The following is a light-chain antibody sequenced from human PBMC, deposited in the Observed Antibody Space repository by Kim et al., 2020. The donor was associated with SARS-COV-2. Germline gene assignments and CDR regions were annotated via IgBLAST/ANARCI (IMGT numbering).Light chain of an antibody. CDR3: QSYDSSLSGYV. V-gene: IGLV1-40*01. CDR1: SSNIGAGYD. CDR2: GNS. Sequence: QGGTISCTGSSSNIGAGYDVRWYQQLPGTAPKLLIYGNSNRPSGVPDRFSGSKSGTSASLAITGLQAEDEADYYCQSYDSSLSGYVFGTGTKVTVL. J-gene: IGLJ1*01.